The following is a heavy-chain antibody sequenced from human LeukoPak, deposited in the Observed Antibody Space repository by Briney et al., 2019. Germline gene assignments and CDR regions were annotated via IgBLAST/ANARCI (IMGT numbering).Heavy chain of an antibody. V-gene: IGHV4-59*01. J-gene: IGHJ6*02. CDR3: ARVIAAAGTNYYYGMDV. CDR1: GGSFSNYC. Sequence: SETLSLTCTVSGGSFSNYCWSWIRQPPGKGLEWIGYIYYSGSTNYNPSLRSRVTISVDTSKNQFSLKLSSVTAADTAVYYCARVIAAAGTNYYYGMDVWGQGTTVTVSS. CDR2: IYYSGST. D-gene: IGHD6-13*01.